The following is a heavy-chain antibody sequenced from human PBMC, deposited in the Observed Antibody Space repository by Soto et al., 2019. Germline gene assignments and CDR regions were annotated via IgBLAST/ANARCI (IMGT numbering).Heavy chain of an antibody. CDR2: MNPNSGNT. J-gene: IGHJ4*02. V-gene: IGHV1-8*01. D-gene: IGHD1-26*01. Sequence: QVQLVQSGAEVKKPGASVKVSCKASGYTFTSYDINWVRQATGQGLEWMGWMNPNSGNTGYAKKFQGRVTMTRNTSKSTAKMGTSSLRSEDTAVYYCGRGGGGSYYLEYWGQGTLVTVSS. CDR1: GYTFTSYD. CDR3: GRGGGGSYYLEY.